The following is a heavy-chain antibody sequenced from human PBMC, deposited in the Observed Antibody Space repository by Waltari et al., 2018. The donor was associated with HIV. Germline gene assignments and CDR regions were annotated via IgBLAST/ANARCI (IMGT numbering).Heavy chain of an antibody. Sequence: QLQLQESGPGLVKPSETLSLTCTVSDGSIPARSGDYHWGWIRQPPGKELEWIGNIHYSGNTFYNPSLRSRVTISADKSKNQFSLKLRSVTAADTAVYFCMRHRGYFPPDYWGQGTLVTVSS. CDR3: MRHRGYFPPDY. J-gene: IGHJ4*02. CDR2: IHYSGNT. CDR1: DGSIPARSGDYH. D-gene: IGHD1-26*01. V-gene: IGHV4-39*01.